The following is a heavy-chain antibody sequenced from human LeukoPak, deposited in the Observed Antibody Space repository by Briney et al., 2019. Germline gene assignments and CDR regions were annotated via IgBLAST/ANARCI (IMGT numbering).Heavy chain of an antibody. V-gene: IGHV3-64D*06. CDR1: GFTFSNSA. J-gene: IGHJ4*02. Sequence: PGGSLTVSCSASGFTFSNSAMYWVRQAPGKGLEYVSAISSNGGSTYYADSVKGRFTISRDNSKSTLYLQMSSLRAEDTAVYYCVKYSGFDYFFDFWGQGTLVTLSS. CDR3: VKYSGFDYFFDF. CDR2: ISSNGGST. D-gene: IGHD5-12*01.